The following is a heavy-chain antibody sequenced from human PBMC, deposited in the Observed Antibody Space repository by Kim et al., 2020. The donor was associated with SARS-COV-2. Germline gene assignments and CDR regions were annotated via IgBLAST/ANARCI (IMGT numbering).Heavy chain of an antibody. J-gene: IGHJ4*02. Sequence: GESLKISCKGSGYTFANHWITWVRQKPGKGLQWVGRIDPSGSYTNYSPSFQGQVTISADKSINTASLQWSSLEASDTAMYYCARHESLLGDGGILDYWGQGGLVTVSS. D-gene: IGHD1-26*01. CDR1: GYTFANHW. CDR3: ARHESLLGDGGILDY. V-gene: IGHV5-10-1*01. CDR2: IDPSGSYT.